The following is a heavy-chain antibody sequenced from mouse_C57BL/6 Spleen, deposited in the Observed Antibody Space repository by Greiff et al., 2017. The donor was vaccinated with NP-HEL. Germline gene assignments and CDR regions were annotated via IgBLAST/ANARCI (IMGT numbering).Heavy chain of an antibody. J-gene: IGHJ2*01. CDR3: ARGSYYFDD. Sequence: EVQLQQSGPELVKPGASVKISCKASGYTFTDYYMNWVKQSHGKSLEWIGDINPNNGGTSYNQMFKGKATLTVDKSSSTAYMELRSLTSEDSAVYYCARGSYYFDDWGQGTTLTVSS. V-gene: IGHV1-26*01. CDR1: GYTFTDYY. D-gene: IGHD3-1*01. CDR2: INPNNGGT.